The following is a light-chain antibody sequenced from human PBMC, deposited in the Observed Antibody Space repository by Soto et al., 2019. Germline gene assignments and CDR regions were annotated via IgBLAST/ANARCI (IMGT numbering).Light chain of an antibody. V-gene: IGLV1-40*01. CDR2: GDS. CDR1: SSNIGAGYD. Sequence: QSVLTQPPSVSGAPGQRVTISCTGSSSNIGAGYDVHWYQQVPGTAPKLLIYGDSNRPSGVPDRFSGSKSGTSASLAITGLQAEDETDYYCQSYDSILSGSVFGGGTKVTVL. CDR3: QSYDSILSGSV. J-gene: IGLJ3*02.